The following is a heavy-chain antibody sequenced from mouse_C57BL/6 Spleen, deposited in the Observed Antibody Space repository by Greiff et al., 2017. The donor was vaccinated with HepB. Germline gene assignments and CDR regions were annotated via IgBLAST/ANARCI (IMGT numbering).Heavy chain of an antibody. CDR1: GYSFTGYY. Sequence: EVQLVESGPELVKPGASVKISCKASGYSFTGYYMNWVKQSPEKSLEWIGEINPSTGGTTYNQKFKAKATLTVDKSSSTAYMQLKSLTSEDSAVYYCARSGIYYGNSDYWGQGTTLTVSS. V-gene: IGHV1-42*01. CDR3: ARSGIYYGNSDY. J-gene: IGHJ2*01. CDR2: INPSTGGT. D-gene: IGHD2-1*01.